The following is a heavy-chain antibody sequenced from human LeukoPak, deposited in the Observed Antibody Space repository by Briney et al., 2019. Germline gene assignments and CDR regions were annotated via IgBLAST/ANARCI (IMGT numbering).Heavy chain of an antibody. CDR2: ISGSGGST. V-gene: IGHV3-23*01. J-gene: IGHJ4*02. D-gene: IGHD2-8*01. Sequence: GGSLRLSCAASGFTFSGYAMSWVRQAPGKGLEWVSAISGSGGSTYYADSVKGRFTISRDNSKNTLYLQMNSLRAEDTAVYYCAKIPIVLMVYAIGYFDYWDQGTLVTVSS. CDR1: GFTFSGYA. CDR3: AKIPIVLMVYAIGYFDY.